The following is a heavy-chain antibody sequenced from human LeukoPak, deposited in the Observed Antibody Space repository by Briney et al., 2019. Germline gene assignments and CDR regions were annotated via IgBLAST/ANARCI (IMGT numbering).Heavy chain of an antibody. CDR2: ITGSGDST. CDR3: ARGLYDSGTHSYFDY. J-gene: IGHJ4*02. CDR1: GSTLNTNA. D-gene: IGHD3-10*01. V-gene: IGHV3-23*01. Sequence: GGSRRLSWAASGSTLNTNAMAWVRQAPGKGREWVSAITGSGDSTAHADSVKGRFTISRDNSKNTLYLQMSSLRAEDSAVYYCARGLYDSGTHSYFDYWGQGALVTVSS.